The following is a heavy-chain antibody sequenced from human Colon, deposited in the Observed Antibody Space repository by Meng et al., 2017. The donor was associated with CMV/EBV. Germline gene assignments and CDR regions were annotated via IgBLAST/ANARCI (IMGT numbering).Heavy chain of an antibody. D-gene: IGHD5-18*01. V-gene: IGHV4-34*01. CDR2: INHSGST. CDR1: GGSFSGYY. CDR3: ARERGYLVVSYYYYGMDV. Sequence: ESLKISCAVYGGSFSGYYWSWIRQPPGKGLEWIGEINHSGSTNYNPSLKSRVTISVDTSKNQFSLKLSSVTAADTAVYYCARERGYLVVSYYYYGMDVWGQGTTVTVSS. J-gene: IGHJ6*02.